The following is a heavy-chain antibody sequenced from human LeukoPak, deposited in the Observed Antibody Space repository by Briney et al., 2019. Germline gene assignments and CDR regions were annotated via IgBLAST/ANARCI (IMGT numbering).Heavy chain of an antibody. CDR2: INAGNGNT. CDR3: ARVTSRYSSWYDY. J-gene: IGHJ4*02. Sequence: GASVKVSCKASGYTFTSYAMNWVRQAPGQGLEWMGWINAGNGNTKYSQKFQGRVTITRDTSASTAYMELSSLRSEGTAVYYCARVTSRYSSWYDYWGQGTLVTVSS. D-gene: IGHD6-13*01. CDR1: GYTFTSYA. V-gene: IGHV1-3*01.